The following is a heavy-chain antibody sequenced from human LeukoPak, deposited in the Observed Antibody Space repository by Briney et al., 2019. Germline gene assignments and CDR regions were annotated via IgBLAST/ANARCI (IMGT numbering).Heavy chain of an antibody. D-gene: IGHD6-19*01. V-gene: IGHV4-59*01. CDR1: GVSISSYS. Sequence: PSETLSLTCTVSGVSISSYSRSWIRQPPGKGLEWIGYIYYSGSTNYNPSLESRVTISVDTSKKQSSLKQSSVTAADTAVYYCARPEVSGWYLGFDYWCRGTLVTVSS. CDR2: IYYSGST. J-gene: IGHJ4*02. CDR3: ARPEVSGWYLGFDY.